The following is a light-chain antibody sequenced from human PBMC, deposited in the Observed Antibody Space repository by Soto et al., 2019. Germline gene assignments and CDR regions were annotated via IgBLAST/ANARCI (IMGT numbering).Light chain of an antibody. J-gene: IGLJ1*01. CDR1: SSNIASNY. CDR3: ATWDDSLSNSV. CDR2: SNN. V-gene: IGLV1-47*02. Sequence: QSVLTQPPSASGTRGQRVVISCSGSSSNIASNYIYWYQQVPGTAPKLLIYSNNQRPAGVPDRFSGSKSGTSASLVISGLRSEDEADYYCATWDDSLSNSVFGTGTKVTVL.